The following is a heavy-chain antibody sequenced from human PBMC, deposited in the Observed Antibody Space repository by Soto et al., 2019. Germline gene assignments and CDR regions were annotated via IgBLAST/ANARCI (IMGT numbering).Heavy chain of an antibody. J-gene: IGHJ6*02. CDR1: GGSFSGYY. CDR3: AGGSYRLRYYAMDV. D-gene: IGHD1-26*01. Sequence: SETLSLTCAVYGGSFSGYYWSWIRQPPGKGLEWIGYIYYSGSTNSNPSLKSRVTISLDTSKNQLSLKLSSVTAADTAVYFCAGGSYRLRYYAMDVWGQGTTVTVSS. V-gene: IGHV4-59*01. CDR2: IYYSGST.